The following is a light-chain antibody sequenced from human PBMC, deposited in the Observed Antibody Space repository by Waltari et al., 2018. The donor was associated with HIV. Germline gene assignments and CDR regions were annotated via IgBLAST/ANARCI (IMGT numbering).Light chain of an antibody. CDR1: SSNIGAGYD. V-gene: IGLV1-40*01. J-gene: IGLJ3*02. CDR2: GNS. CDR3: QSYDSSLLWV. Sequence: QSVLTQPPSVSGAPGQRVTISCTGSSSNIGAGYDVHWYQQLPGTATKLLIYGNSNRPSGVPDRFSGSKSGTSASLAISGLQAEDEADYYCQSYDSSLLWVFGGGTKLTVL.